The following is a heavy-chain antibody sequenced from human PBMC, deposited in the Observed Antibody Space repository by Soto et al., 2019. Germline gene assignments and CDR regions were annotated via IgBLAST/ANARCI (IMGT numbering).Heavy chain of an antibody. J-gene: IGHJ4*02. CDR2: ISSASTSI. CDR1: GFTFSSYS. CDR3: ARARGSATGYDDY. Sequence: EVQLVESGGGLVKPGGSLRLSCAASGFTFSSYSMNWVRQAPGKGLEWVSSISSASTSIYYADSVKGRFTISRDNAKNSLYLQMNSPGAEDTAVYYCARARGSATGYDDYWGQGTLVTVSS. D-gene: IGHD2-15*01. V-gene: IGHV3-21*01.